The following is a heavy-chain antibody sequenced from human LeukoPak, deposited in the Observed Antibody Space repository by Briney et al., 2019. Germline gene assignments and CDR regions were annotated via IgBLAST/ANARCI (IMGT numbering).Heavy chain of an antibody. CDR3: ARDPYSGNYGNYYYYMDV. CDR2: ITSSGTYI. Sequence: GGSLRLFCATSGFTFNSYNMNWVRQAPGRALEWVSSITSSGTYIFYADSVKGRFTISRDNAKNSLYLQMNSLGPEDTAVYYCARDPYSGNYGNYYYYMDVWGKGTTVTISS. V-gene: IGHV3-21*01. J-gene: IGHJ6*03. CDR1: GFTFNSYN. D-gene: IGHD1-26*01.